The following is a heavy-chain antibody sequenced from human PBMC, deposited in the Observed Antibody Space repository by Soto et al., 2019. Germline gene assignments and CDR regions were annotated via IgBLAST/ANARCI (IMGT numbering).Heavy chain of an antibody. CDR1: GFTFISYA. D-gene: IGHD6-19*01. V-gene: IGHV3-23*01. Sequence: GGSLRLSCAASGFTFISYAMIWCRQSPFKGLEWVSAISGSGGSTYYADSVRGRFTISRDNSKNTLYLQMNSLRAEDTAVYYCAKVKAVAGPEDYYYYGMDVWGQGTTVTVSS. J-gene: IGHJ6*02. CDR3: AKVKAVAGPEDYYYYGMDV. CDR2: ISGSGGST.